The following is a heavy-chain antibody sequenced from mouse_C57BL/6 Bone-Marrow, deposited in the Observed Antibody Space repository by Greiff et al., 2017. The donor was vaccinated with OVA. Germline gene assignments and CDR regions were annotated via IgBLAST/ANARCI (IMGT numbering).Heavy chain of an antibody. J-gene: IGHJ4*01. CDR3: ARRVLRGNAMDY. CDR2: INPSSGYT. CDR1: GYTFTSYW. D-gene: IGHD1-1*01. Sequence: VQLQQSGAELAMHGPSFKLSCKASGYTFTSYWMHWVKQRPGQGLEWIGYINPSSGYTKYNQKFKDKATLTADKSSSTAYMQLSSLRYEDSAVYYCARRVLRGNAMDYWGQGTSVTVSS. V-gene: IGHV1-7*01.